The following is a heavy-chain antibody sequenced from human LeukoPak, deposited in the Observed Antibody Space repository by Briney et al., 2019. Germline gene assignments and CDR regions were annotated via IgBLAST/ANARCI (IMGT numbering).Heavy chain of an antibody. J-gene: IGHJ6*03. V-gene: IGHV3-23*01. D-gene: IGHD6-6*01. CDR3: ARRYSSSSSDGYYYYYMDV. CDR1: GFTFSSYA. Sequence: LTGGSLRLSCAASGFTFSSYAMSWVRQAPGKGLEWVSAISGSGGTTYYADSVKGRFTISRDNSKDTLYLQMNSLRAEDPAVYYCARRYSSSSSDGYYYYYMDVWGKGTTVTVSS. CDR2: ISGSGGTT.